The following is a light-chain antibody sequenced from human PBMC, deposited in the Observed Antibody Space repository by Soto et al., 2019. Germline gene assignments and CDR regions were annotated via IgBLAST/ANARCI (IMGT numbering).Light chain of an antibody. Sequence: DLQMTQSPSSLSASIGDRVTITCRASQTVESYLNWYQHKPGKAPQLLISGATTLRGGVPSRFSGSASGPDFTLTISSLQPEDVATYYCEQCYSTPYTFGQGTKL. CDR3: EQCYSTPYT. J-gene: IGKJ2*01. V-gene: IGKV1-39*01. CDR1: QTVESY. CDR2: GAT.